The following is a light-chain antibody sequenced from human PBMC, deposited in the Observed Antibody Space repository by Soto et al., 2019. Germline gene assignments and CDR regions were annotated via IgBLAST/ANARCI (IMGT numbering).Light chain of an antibody. CDR2: AAS. J-gene: IGKJ3*01. CDR1: RSIATY. Sequence: DIQMTQSPSSVSASVGDRVTITCRASRSIATYLNWYQQAPGRAPKVMVYAASTLPSGVPSRFSGSGGGTEFTLTITSLQAEDSGTYYCQQSYSGQLTFGPGTKVEVK. CDR3: QQSYSGQLT. V-gene: IGKV1-39*01.